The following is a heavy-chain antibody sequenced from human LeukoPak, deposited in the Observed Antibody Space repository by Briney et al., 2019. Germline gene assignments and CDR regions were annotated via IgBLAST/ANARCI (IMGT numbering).Heavy chain of an antibody. Sequence: PGGSLRLSCAASGFIFCDYILDWVRQAPGKGLEWVGRIRRGSDGYTTEYAASVKGRFISSRDDSKNSLFLHMNSLKTEDTALSNCTRDGGDSVNSAFDIWGQGTMVTVSS. J-gene: IGHJ3*02. CDR3: TRDGGDSVNSAFDI. V-gene: IGHV3-72*01. CDR1: GFIFCDYI. D-gene: IGHD5/OR15-5a*01. CDR2: IRRGSDGYTT.